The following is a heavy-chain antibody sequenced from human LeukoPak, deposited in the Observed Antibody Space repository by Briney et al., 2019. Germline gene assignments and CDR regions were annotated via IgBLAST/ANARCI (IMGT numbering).Heavy chain of an antibody. V-gene: IGHV3-23*01. J-gene: IGHJ4*02. D-gene: IGHD6-19*01. CDR2: FTSTGGGT. CDR3: AKDLRGIAVAGTLIDY. CDR1: GFTFRSYA. Sequence: GGSLRLSCAASGFTFRSYAMSWVRQAPGKGLEWVSTFTSTGGGTYYADSVKGRFTISRDNSKNTLYLQMNSLRAEDTAVYYCAKDLRGIAVAGTLIDYWGQGTLVTVSS.